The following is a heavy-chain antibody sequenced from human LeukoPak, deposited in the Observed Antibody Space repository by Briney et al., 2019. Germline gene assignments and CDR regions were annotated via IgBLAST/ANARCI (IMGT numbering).Heavy chain of an antibody. J-gene: IGHJ4*02. CDR3: AKRGTSMVRGVIITNFDY. CDR1: GFTSSSYG. D-gene: IGHD3-10*01. Sequence: GGSLRLSCAASGFTSSSYGMHWVRRAPGKGLEWVAFIRYDGSNKYYADSVKGRFTISRDNSKNTLYLQMNSLRAEDTAVYYCAKRGTSMVRGVIITNFDYWGQGTLVTVSS. CDR2: IRYDGSNK. V-gene: IGHV3-30*02.